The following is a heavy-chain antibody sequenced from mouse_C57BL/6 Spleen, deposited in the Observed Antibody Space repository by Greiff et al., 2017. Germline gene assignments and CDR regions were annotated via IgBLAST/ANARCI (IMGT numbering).Heavy chain of an antibody. Sequence: EVKLMESGPGLVKPSQSLSLTCSVTGYSITSGYYWNWIRQFPGNKLEWMGYISYDGSNNYNPSLKNRISITRDTSKNQFFLKLNSVTTEDTATYYCARAITTVVDYWYFDVWGTGTTVTVSS. J-gene: IGHJ1*03. CDR3: ARAITTVVDYWYFDV. V-gene: IGHV3-6*01. CDR2: ISYDGSN. CDR1: GYSITSGYY. D-gene: IGHD1-1*01.